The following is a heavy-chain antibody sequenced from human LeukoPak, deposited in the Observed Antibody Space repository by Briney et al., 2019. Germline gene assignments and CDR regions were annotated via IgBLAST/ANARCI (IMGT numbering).Heavy chain of an antibody. CDR3: ARDLAHGDYEY. J-gene: IGHJ4*02. D-gene: IGHD4-17*01. V-gene: IGHV3-53*01. CDR1: GFTVSSNY. Sequence: PGGALRLSCAASGFTVSSNYMSWVRQAPGKGLEWVSVIYSGGSTYYADSVQGRFTISRDNSKNTLYLQMNSLRAEDTAVYYCARDLAHGDYEYWGQGTLVTVSS. CDR2: IYSGGST.